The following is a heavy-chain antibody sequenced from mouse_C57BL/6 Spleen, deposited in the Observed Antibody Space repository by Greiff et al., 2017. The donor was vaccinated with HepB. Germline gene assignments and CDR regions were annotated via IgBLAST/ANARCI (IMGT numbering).Heavy chain of an antibody. Sequence: DVHLVESGGGLVKPGGSLKLSCAASGFTFSDYGMHWVRQAPEKGLEWVAYISSGSSTIYYADTVKGRFTISRDNAKNTLFLQMTSLRSEDTAMYYCARFGYDYDRGAMDYWGQGTSVTVSS. J-gene: IGHJ4*01. V-gene: IGHV5-17*01. CDR3: ARFGYDYDRGAMDY. D-gene: IGHD2-4*01. CDR1: GFTFSDYG. CDR2: ISSGSSTI.